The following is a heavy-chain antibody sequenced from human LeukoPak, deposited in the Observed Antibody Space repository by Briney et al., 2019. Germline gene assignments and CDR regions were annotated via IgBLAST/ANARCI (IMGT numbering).Heavy chain of an antibody. D-gene: IGHD1-26*01. CDR3: ARDGRWNYFDY. V-gene: IGHV3-23*01. Sequence: PGGSLRLSCAASGFTFTSYAMNWVRQAPGKGLEWVSTISGSGSSTYYVDSVKGRFTISRDNSKNTLYLQINSLRVEDTAVYYCARDGRWNYFDYWGQGTLVTVSS. CDR2: ISGSGSST. CDR1: GFTFTSYA. J-gene: IGHJ4*02.